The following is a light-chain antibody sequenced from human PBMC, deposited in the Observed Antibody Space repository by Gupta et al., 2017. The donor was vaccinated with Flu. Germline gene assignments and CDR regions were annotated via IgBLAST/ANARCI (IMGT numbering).Light chain of an antibody. Sequence: IICSRGSSSVGGDNYVSWYQQQPGDTPTLFIFEVSHRRPGVASRFFGSRYGGTAALTISGLQAEDEADYYCSSYTSSSTPYVFGTGTKVTVL. CDR1: SSSVGGDNY. V-gene: IGLV2-14*01. J-gene: IGLJ1*01. CDR3: SSYTSSSTPYV. CDR2: EVS.